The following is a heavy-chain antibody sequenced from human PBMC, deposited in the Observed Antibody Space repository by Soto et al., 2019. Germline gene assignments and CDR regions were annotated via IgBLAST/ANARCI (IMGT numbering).Heavy chain of an antibody. D-gene: IGHD4-17*01. V-gene: IGHV4-59*01. J-gene: IGHJ5*02. Sequence: QVQLQESGPGLVKPSETLSLTCTVSGGSISSYYWSWIRQPPGKGLEWIGYIYYSGSTNYNPSLKSRVTIAVDTSKNQFSLKLSSVTAADTAVYYCARGWLTTGGNWFDPWGQGTLVTVSS. CDR1: GGSISSYY. CDR2: IYYSGST. CDR3: ARGWLTTGGNWFDP.